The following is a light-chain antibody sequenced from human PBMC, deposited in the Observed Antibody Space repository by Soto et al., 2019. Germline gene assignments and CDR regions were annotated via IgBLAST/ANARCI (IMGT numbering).Light chain of an antibody. CDR1: QSLNTDY. J-gene: IGKJ4*02. Sequence: EIVLTQSPGTLSLSPGDRATLSCRASQSLNTDYLAWYRQKPGQAPRLVIDGAFYRPTDIPDSFRGTGSGNDFTLTISRLEPEDYAVYYWQQYETFPHTVGGGPRV. CDR3: QQYETFPHT. V-gene: IGKV3-20*01. CDR2: GAF.